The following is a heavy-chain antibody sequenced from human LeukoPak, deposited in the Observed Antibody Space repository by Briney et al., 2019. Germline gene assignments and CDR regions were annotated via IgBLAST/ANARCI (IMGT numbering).Heavy chain of an antibody. J-gene: IGHJ4*02. V-gene: IGHV4-30-4*01. Sequence: SETLSLTCTVSGGSISSGDYYWSWIRQPPGKSLEWIGYIYYSGSTYYNPSLKSRVTISVDTSKNQFSLKLSSVTAADTAVYYCDTGESYTALFDYWGQGTLVTVSS. CDR3: DTGESYTALFDY. CDR1: GGSISSGDYY. CDR2: IYYSGST. D-gene: IGHD2-2*02.